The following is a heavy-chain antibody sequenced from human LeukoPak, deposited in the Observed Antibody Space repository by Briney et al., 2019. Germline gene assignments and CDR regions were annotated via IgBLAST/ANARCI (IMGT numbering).Heavy chain of an antibody. CDR3: AKLRGYDSHWYFDL. D-gene: IGHD5-12*01. CDR1: GYTFTSYW. V-gene: IGHV5-51*01. J-gene: IGHJ2*01. CDR2: IYPGDSDT. Sequence: GESLKISCKGSGYTFTSYWIGWVRQMPGKGLEWMGVIYPGDSDTRYSPSFQGQVTISADNSINTAYLQWSSLKASDTAVYYCAKLRGYDSHWYFDLWGRGTLVTVSS.